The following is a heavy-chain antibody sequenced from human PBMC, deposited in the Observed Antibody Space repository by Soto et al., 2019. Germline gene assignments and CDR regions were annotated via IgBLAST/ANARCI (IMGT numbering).Heavy chain of an antibody. CDR3: ARGNGYFDY. J-gene: IGHJ4*02. CDR2: ISVNNGNT. D-gene: IGHD2-8*01. CDR1: GYSFISYH. Sequence: QVQLVQSGAEVKKPGASVKVSCKASGYSFISYHITWVRQVPGQGLECMGWISVNNGNTNYLQKLQGRVSMTTDTSTSTVYMELRSLRSDDTAVYYCARGNGYFDYWGQGTLVTVS. V-gene: IGHV1-18*01.